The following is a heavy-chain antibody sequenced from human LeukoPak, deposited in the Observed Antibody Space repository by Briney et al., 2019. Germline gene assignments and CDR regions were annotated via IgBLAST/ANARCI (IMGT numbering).Heavy chain of an antibody. CDR1: GSTFSSYG. Sequence: GGSLRLSCAASGSTFSSYGMHWVRQAPGKGLEWVAVISYDGSNKYYVDSVKDRFTISRDNSKNTLYLQMNSLRAEDTALYYCAKGHSGYDPGLYDYWGQGTLVTVSS. V-gene: IGHV3-30*18. J-gene: IGHJ4*02. CDR3: AKGHSGYDPGLYDY. CDR2: ISYDGSNK. D-gene: IGHD5-12*01.